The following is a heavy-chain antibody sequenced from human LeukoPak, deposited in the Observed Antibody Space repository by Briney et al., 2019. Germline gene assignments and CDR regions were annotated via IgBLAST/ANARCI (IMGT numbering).Heavy chain of an antibody. J-gene: IGHJ3*02. V-gene: IGHV4-34*01. D-gene: IGHD2-2*02. CDR3: ARYQLLYLGAFDI. Sequence: SETLSLTCAVYGGSFSGYYWSWIRQPPGKGLEWIGEINNSGSTNYNPSLKSRVTISVDTSKNQFSLKLSSVTAADPAVYYCARYQLLYLGAFDIWGQGTMVTVSS. CDR1: GGSFSGYY. CDR2: INNSGST.